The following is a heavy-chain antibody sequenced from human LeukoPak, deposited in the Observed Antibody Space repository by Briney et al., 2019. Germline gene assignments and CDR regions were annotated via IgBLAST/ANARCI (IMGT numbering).Heavy chain of an antibody. J-gene: IGHJ4*02. D-gene: IGHD6-19*01. CDR3: ANSADQWLQFDY. V-gene: IGHV3-23*01. Sequence: SSISRNGGSTYADSVKGRFTISRDNSKNTLYLQMDSLRVEDTAVYYCANSADQWLQFDYWGQGTLVTVSS. CDR2: ISRNGGST.